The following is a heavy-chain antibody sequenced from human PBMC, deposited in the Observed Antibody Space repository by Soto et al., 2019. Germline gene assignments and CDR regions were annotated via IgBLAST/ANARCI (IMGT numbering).Heavy chain of an antibody. CDR3: ARRGCGTYFDY. CDR2: ISGSGDST. Sequence: GGSLRLSCAASGFTFSSYAMNWVRQAPGKEQEWVSVISGSGDSTYYADNVKCRFTISRDNSKTTLYQQMNSQRTEDTAVYYCARRGCGTYFDYWGEGILVTVS. CDR1: GFTFSSYA. D-gene: IGHD2-15*01. V-gene: IGHV3-23*01. J-gene: IGHJ4*02.